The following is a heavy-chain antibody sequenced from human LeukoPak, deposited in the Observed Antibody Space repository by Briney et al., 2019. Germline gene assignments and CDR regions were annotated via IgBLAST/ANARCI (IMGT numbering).Heavy chain of an antibody. V-gene: IGHV3-53*01. CDR3: AKDFVYGSRFPRPLDY. D-gene: IGHD3-3*01. CDR2: IYSGGST. CDR1: GFTVSSNY. J-gene: IGHJ4*02. Sequence: GGSLRLSCAASGFTVSSNYMNWVRQAPGKGLEWVSVIYSGGSTYYTDSVKGRFTISRDNSRNTLYLQMNSLRADDTARYYCAKDFVYGSRFPRPLDYWGQGTLVTVSS.